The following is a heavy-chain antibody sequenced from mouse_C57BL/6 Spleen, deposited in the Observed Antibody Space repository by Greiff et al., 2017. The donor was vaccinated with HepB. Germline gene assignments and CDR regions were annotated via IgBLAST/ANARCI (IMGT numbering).Heavy chain of an antibody. CDR1: GYTFTSYW. J-gene: IGHJ2*01. Sequence: QVQLKQPGAELVKPGASVKLSCKASGYTFTSYWMHWVKQRPGQGLEWIGMIHPNSGSTNYNEKFKSKATLTVDKSSSTAYMQLSSLTSEDSAVYYGARDYGSSGENYWGQGTTLTVSS. D-gene: IGHD1-1*01. CDR2: IHPNSGST. V-gene: IGHV1-64*01. CDR3: ARDYGSSGENY.